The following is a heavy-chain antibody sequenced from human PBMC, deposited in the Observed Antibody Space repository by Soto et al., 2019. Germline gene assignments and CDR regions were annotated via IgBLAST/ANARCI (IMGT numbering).Heavy chain of an antibody. Sequence: GSLRLSCAASGFTFSTYCMNWVRQAPGKGQERVSYISSSSTYIYYADSVKGRFTISRDNAKNSLYLQMNSLRAEDTAVYYCLIAVAGSFAPDYWGQGTLVTVSS. V-gene: IGHV3-21*01. CDR2: ISSSSTYI. CDR3: LIAVAGSFAPDY. J-gene: IGHJ4*02. D-gene: IGHD6-19*01. CDR1: GFTFSTYC.